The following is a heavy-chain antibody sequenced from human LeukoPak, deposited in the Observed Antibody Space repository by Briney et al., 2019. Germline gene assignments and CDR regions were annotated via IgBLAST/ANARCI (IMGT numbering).Heavy chain of an antibody. D-gene: IGHD3-10*01. J-gene: IGHJ6*03. CDR1: GGSISSYY. Sequence: PSETLSLTCTVSGGSISSYYWSWIRQPPGKGLEWIGYIYYSGSTNYNPSLKSRVTISVDTSKNQFSLKLSSVTAADAAVYYCARVEEGYGSGRRENYYYYYMDVWGKGTTVTISS. CDR2: IYYSGST. CDR3: ARVEEGYGSGRRENYYYYYMDV. V-gene: IGHV4-59*01.